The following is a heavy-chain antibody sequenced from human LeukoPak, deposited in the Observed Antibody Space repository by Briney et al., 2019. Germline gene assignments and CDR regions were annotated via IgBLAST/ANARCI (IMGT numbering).Heavy chain of an antibody. Sequence: SVKVSCKASGGTFSSYAISWVRQAPGQGHEWMGRIIPLFGTANYAQKFKGRVTITTDESTSTAYMELSSLRSEDTAVYYCATGSYSSGWYGLGWGQGTLVTVSS. V-gene: IGHV1-69*05. CDR1: GGTFSSYA. CDR3: ATGSYSSGWYGLG. CDR2: IIPLFGTA. D-gene: IGHD6-19*01. J-gene: IGHJ4*02.